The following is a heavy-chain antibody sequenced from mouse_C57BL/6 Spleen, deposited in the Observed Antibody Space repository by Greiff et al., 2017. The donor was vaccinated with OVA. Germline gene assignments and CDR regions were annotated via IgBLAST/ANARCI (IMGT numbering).Heavy chain of an antibody. J-gene: IGHJ2*01. Sequence: QVQLKESGPGILQPSQTLSLTCSFSGFSLSTFGMGVGWIRQPSGKGLEWLAHIWWADDKYYNPALKSRLTISKDTSKSQVFLKIANLDTADTATYYCARMGEDYGYFDYWGQGTTLTVAS. V-gene: IGHV8-8*01. CDR2: IWWADDK. CDR1: GFSLSTFGMG. D-gene: IGHD2-4*01. CDR3: ARMGEDYGYFDY.